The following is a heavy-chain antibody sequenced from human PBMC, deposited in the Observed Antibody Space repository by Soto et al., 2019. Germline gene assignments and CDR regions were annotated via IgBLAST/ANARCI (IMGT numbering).Heavy chain of an antibody. CDR1: GFTFSDYY. CDR2: ISSSSSYT. J-gene: IGHJ6*02. V-gene: IGHV3-11*06. Sequence: GGSLRLSCAASGFTFSDYYMSWIRQAPGKGLEWVSYISSSSSYTNYADSVKGRFTISRDNAKNSLYLQMNSLRAEDTAVYYCASVPEGLGSSPPMDVWGQGTTVTVSS. CDR3: ASVPEGLGSSPPMDV. D-gene: IGHD6-6*01.